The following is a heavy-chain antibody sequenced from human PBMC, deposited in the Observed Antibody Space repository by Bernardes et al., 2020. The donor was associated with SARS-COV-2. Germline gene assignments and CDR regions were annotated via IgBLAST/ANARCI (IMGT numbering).Heavy chain of an antibody. CDR2: IYNSGNT. D-gene: IGHD3-22*01. CDR3: ARWYDSSVYSWLDP. CDR1: GGSISSYN. J-gene: IGHJ5*02. Sequence: SETLSLTCTASGGSISSYNWGWIRQSPGKGLEWIGHIYNSGNTNYNPSLESRVTISKDTPKNQFSLKLSSVTAAETAVYFCARWYDSSVYSWLDPCGQGTLVTVSS. V-gene: IGHV4-59*01.